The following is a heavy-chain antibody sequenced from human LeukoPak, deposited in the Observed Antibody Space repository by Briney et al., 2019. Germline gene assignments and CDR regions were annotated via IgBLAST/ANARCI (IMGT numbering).Heavy chain of an antibody. J-gene: IGHJ4*02. CDR1: GFTFSGSA. Sequence: GGSLRLSCAASGFTFSGSAIHWVRQASGKGLEWVGRIRSKANNYATACAASVKGRFTISRDDPKNTAHLQMNSLKTDDTAVYYCTRRRYDDSSGYFDYWGQGALVTVSS. D-gene: IGHD3-22*01. V-gene: IGHV3-73*01. CDR2: IRSKANNYAT. CDR3: TRRRYDDSSGYFDY.